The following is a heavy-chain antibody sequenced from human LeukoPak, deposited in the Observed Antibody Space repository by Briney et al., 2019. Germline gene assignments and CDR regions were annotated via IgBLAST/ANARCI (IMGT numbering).Heavy chain of an antibody. D-gene: IGHD3-10*01. V-gene: IGHV3-73*01. J-gene: IGHJ4*02. Sequence: GGSLRLSCAASGFTFSGSALHWVRQASGKELEWVGRIRSKANSYATAYAASVKGRFTISRDDSKNTAYLQMNSLRAEDTAVYYCARYDGGSGPFDYWGQGTLVTVSS. CDR2: IRSKANSYAT. CDR3: ARYDGGSGPFDY. CDR1: GFTFSGSA.